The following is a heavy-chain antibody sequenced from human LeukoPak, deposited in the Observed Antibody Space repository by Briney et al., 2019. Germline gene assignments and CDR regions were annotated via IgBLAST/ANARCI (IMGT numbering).Heavy chain of an antibody. CDR3: AKDFYSGSYLYYFDY. J-gene: IGHJ4*02. CDR2: IKQDGSEK. CDR1: GFSFSNYW. V-gene: IGHV3-7*03. D-gene: IGHD1-26*01. Sequence: GGSLRLSCAASGFSFSNYWMSWVRQVPGKGLEWVANIKQDGSEKYCVDSVKGRFTISRDNAKNSLYLQMNSLRAEDTAVYYCAKDFYSGSYLYYFDYWGQGTLVTVSS.